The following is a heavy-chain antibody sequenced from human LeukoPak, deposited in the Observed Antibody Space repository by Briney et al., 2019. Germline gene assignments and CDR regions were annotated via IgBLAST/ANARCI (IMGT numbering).Heavy chain of an antibody. CDR1: GYSFSRAW. J-gene: IGHJ6*04. D-gene: IGHD3-10*02. V-gene: IGHV3-48*03. CDR3: AVLGITMIGGV. Sequence: GGSLRFSCAESGYSFSRAWMSWVRQAPGKGLEWVSYISSSGSTIYYADSVKGRFTISRDNAKNSLYLQMNSLRAEDTAVYYCAVLGITMIGGVWGKGTTVTISS. CDR2: ISSSGSTI.